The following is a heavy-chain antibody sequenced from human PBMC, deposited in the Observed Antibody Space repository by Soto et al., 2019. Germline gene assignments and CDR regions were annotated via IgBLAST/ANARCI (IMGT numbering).Heavy chain of an antibody. D-gene: IGHD3-10*01. J-gene: IGHJ4*02. V-gene: IGHV1-2*02. Sequence: GASVKVSCKASGYTFTGYYVHWVRQAPGQGLEWMGWINPNSGATIYPQKFQGRVTMTRDTSISTAYMELNSLRFDDTAVYYCASTGNYGSGTSFRVDDWGQGTLVTVSS. CDR3: ASTGNYGSGTSFRVDD. CDR2: INPNSGAT. CDR1: GYTFTGYY.